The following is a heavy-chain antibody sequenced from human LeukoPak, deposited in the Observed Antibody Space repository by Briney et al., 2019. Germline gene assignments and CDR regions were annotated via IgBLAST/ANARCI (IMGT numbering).Heavy chain of an antibody. CDR3: ARDRSRAPPYQYSSSWYVYGMDV. V-gene: IGHV3-48*04. CDR1: GFIFNNYG. CDR2: IKGRSDTI. D-gene: IGHD6-13*01. J-gene: IGHJ6*02. Sequence: GGSLRLSCTASGFIFNNYGMNWVRQAPGRGLEWISYIKGRSDTIHYADSVKGRFTISRDNAKNSLYLQMNSLRAEDTAVYYCARDRSRAPPYQYSSSWYVYGMDVWGQGTTVTVSS.